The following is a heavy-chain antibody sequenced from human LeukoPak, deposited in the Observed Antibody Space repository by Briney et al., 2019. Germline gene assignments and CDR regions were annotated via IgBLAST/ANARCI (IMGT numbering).Heavy chain of an antibody. CDR3: ARERWELDAFDI. J-gene: IGHJ3*02. CDR2: IWYDGSNK. Sequence: GGSLRLSCAASGFTFSSYGMHWVRQAPGKGLEWVAVIWYDGSNKYYADSVKGRFTISRDNSENTLYLQMNSLRAVDTAVYYCARERWELDAFDIWGQGTMVTVSS. V-gene: IGHV3-33*01. D-gene: IGHD1-26*01. CDR1: GFTFSSYG.